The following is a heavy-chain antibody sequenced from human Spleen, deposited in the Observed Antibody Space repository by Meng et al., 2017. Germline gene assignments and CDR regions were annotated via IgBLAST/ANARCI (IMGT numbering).Heavy chain of an antibody. D-gene: IGHD4-23*01. V-gene: IGHV3-11*01. J-gene: IGHJ4*02. CDR3: ARDLSRGTVAFDY. CDR1: GFTFSDYY. CDR2: ISGSGSII. Sequence: QVQLVESGGGLVKPGGSLRLSCAASGFTFSDYYMSWIRQAPGKGLEWVSSISGSGSIIYYADSVKGRFTISRDNSKNSLYLQMNSLRAEDTAVYYCARDLSRGTVAFDYWGQGTLVTVSS.